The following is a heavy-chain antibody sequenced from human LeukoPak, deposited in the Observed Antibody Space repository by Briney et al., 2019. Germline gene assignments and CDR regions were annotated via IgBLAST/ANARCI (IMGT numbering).Heavy chain of an antibody. J-gene: IGHJ6*03. D-gene: IGHD1-14*01. V-gene: IGHV4-59*08. Sequence: SETLSLTCTVSGDSISSYYWRWIRQPPGKGLEGIGHIYYNGSTNYNPPLKRRVTITVDTSKNQHPLKLSSEAAADRAVYYCVRVITEPYYYYYRDVWGKGTTVTVSS. CDR1: GDSISSYY. CDR3: VRVITEPYYYYYRDV. CDR2: IYYNGST.